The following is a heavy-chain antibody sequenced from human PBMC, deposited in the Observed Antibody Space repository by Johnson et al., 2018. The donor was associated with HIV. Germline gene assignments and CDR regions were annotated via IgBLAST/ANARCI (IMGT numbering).Heavy chain of an antibody. D-gene: IGHD3-10*01. V-gene: IGHV3-66*01. CDR3: ARDRGAAARYDAFDI. J-gene: IGHJ3*02. Sequence: VQLVESGGGVVRPGRSLRLSCAASGFTVSSNYMSWVRQAPGKGLEWVSVIYSGGSTYYADSVKGRFTISRDNSKNTLYLQMNSLRAEDTAVYYCARDRGAAARYDAFDIWGQGTMVTVSS. CDR2: IYSGGST. CDR1: GFTVSSNY.